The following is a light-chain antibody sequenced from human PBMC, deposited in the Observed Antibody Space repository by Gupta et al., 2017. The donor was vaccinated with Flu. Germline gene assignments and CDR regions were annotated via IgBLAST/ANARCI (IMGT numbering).Light chain of an antibody. V-gene: IGKV1-5*03. CDR1: QSISSW. CDR3: QQYNSYSQGT. Sequence: DIQMTQSPSTLSASVGDRVTITCRASQSISSWLAWYQQKPGKAPKLLIYKASSLESGVPSRVSGSGAGTEFTLTSSSLQPDDFATYYCQQYNSYSQGTFGQGTKVEIK. J-gene: IGKJ1*01. CDR2: KAS.